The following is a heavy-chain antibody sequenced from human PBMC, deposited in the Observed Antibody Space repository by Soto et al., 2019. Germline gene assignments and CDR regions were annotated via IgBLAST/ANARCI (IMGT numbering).Heavy chain of an antibody. CDR3: AKLYSSSDYYYGMDV. CDR2: IYYSGST. D-gene: IGHD6-6*01. CDR1: GGSISSSSYY. J-gene: IGHJ6*02. V-gene: IGHV4-39*01. Sequence: SETLSLTCTVSGGSISSSSYYWGWIRQPPGKGLEWIGSIYYSGSTYYNPSLKSRVTISVDTSKNQFSLKLSSVTAADTAVYYCAKLYSSSDYYYGMDVWGQGTKVTVS.